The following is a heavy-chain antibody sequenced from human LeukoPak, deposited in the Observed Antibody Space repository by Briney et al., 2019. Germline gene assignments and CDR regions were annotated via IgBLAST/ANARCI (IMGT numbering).Heavy chain of an antibody. CDR1: GFTFSSYG. J-gene: IGHJ4*02. D-gene: IGHD3-16*01. V-gene: IGHV3-21*01. CDR2: ISSSGAYM. Sequence: PGGSLRLSCAASGFTFSSYGMNWVRQAPGRGLEWVSSISSSGAYMYYADSVKGRFTISRDNAKNSLYLQMSSLRVEDTAVYYCARDPEWGALDYWGLGTLVTVSS. CDR3: ARDPEWGALDY.